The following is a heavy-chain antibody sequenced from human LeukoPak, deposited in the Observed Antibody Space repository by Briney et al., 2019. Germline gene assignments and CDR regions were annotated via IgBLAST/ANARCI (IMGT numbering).Heavy chain of an antibody. CDR3: ASGFCSSTSCYTGWFDP. J-gene: IGHJ5*02. V-gene: IGHV1-46*03. Sequence: ASVMVSCKASGYTFTSYYMHWVRQAPGQGLEWMGIINPSGGSTSYAQKFQGRVTMTRDTSTSTVYMELSSLRSEDTAVYYCASGFCSSTSCYTGWFDPWGQGTLVTVSS. CDR2: INPSGGST. D-gene: IGHD2-2*02. CDR1: GYTFTSYY.